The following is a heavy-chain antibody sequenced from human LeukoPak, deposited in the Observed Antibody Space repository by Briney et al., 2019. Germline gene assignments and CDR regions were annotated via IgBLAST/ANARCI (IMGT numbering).Heavy chain of an antibody. Sequence: SVKVSCKASGGTFSSYAISWVRQAPGQGLEWMGRIIPILGIANYAQKFQGRVTTTADKSTSTAYMELSSLRSEDTAVYYCARINSDTAMAFDIWGQGTMVTVSS. CDR1: GGTFSSYA. J-gene: IGHJ3*02. CDR2: IIPILGIA. D-gene: IGHD5-18*01. V-gene: IGHV1-69*04. CDR3: ARINSDTAMAFDI.